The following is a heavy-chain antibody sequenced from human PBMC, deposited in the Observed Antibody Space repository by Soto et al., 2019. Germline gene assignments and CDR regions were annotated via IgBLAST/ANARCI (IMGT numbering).Heavy chain of an antibody. J-gene: IGHJ6*02. V-gene: IGHV3-23*01. Sequence: PGGSLRLSCAASGFTFSSYAMSWFRQAPGKGLEWVSAISGSGGSTYYADSVKGRFTISRGNSKNTLYLQMNSLRAEDTAVYYCAKVKKYCSGGSCYWPHYYYYGMDVWGQGTTVTVS. CDR2: ISGSGGST. CDR1: GFTFSSYA. CDR3: AKVKKYCSGGSCYWPHYYYYGMDV. D-gene: IGHD2-15*01.